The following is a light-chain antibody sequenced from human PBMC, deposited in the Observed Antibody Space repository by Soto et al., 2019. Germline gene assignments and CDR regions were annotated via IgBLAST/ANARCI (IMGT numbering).Light chain of an antibody. Sequence: DIQMTQSPSTLSASVGDRVTITCRASQSISSWLAWYQQKPGKAPKLLIYKASSLESGVPSRFSGSGSGTEFTLTISSLQSEDFATYYCQQTTSFPLTFGGGTKVEIK. CDR3: QQTTSFPLT. J-gene: IGKJ4*01. CDR1: QSISSW. CDR2: KAS. V-gene: IGKV1-5*03.